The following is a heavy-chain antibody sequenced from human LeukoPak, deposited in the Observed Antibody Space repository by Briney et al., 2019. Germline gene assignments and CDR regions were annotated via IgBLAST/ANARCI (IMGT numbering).Heavy chain of an antibody. Sequence: KSSETLSLTCTVSGGSISSSSYYWGWIRQPPGKGLEWIGYIYHSGSTNYNPSLKSRVAISVDTSKNQFALKLSSVTAADTAVYYCARDYLGAGTVGATSGHWGQGTLVTVSS. CDR3: ARDYLGAGTVGATSGH. CDR2: IYHSGST. D-gene: IGHD1-26*01. J-gene: IGHJ4*02. V-gene: IGHV4-61*05. CDR1: GGSISSSSYY.